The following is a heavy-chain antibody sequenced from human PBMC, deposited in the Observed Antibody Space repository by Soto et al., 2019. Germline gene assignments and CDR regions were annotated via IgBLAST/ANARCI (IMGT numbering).Heavy chain of an antibody. CDR3: AKNYCSSTSCFGGGYYYYGMDV. J-gene: IGHJ6*02. D-gene: IGHD2-2*01. Sequence: GASVKVSCKASGYTFTSYGISWVRQAPGQGLEWMGWISAYNGNTNYAQKLQGRVTMTTDTSTSTAYMELRSLRSDDTAVYYCAKNYCSSTSCFGGGYYYYGMDVWGQGTTVTVS. CDR1: GYTFTSYG. V-gene: IGHV1-18*01. CDR2: ISAYNGNT.